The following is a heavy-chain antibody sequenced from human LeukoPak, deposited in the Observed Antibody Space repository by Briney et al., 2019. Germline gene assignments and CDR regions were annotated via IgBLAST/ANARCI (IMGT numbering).Heavy chain of an antibody. V-gene: IGHV4-39*01. CDR3: ARQGAGIAVAASPFDY. Sequence: SGTLSLTCTVSGGSISSSSYYWGWIRQPPGKGLEWIGSIYYSGSTYYNPSLKSRVTISVGTSKNQFSLKLSSVTAADTAVYYCARQGAGIAVAASPFDYWGQGTLVTVSS. J-gene: IGHJ4*02. CDR1: GGSISSSSYY. CDR2: IYYSGST. D-gene: IGHD6-19*01.